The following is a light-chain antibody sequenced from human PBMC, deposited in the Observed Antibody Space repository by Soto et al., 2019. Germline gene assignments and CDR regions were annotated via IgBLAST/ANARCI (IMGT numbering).Light chain of an antibody. CDR3: QQSYSTTIT. CDR1: QSMSSY. J-gene: IGKJ5*01. Sequence: DIQMTQSPSSLSASVGDRVTITCRASQSMSSYLNWYHQKPGKAPKLLIYAASSLHSGVPSRFSGSGSGTDFTLTISSLQPEDFATYYCQQSYSTTITFGQGTRLEIK. CDR2: AAS. V-gene: IGKV1-39*01.